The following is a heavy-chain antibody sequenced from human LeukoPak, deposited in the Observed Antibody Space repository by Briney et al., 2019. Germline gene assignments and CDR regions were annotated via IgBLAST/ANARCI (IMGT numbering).Heavy chain of an antibody. V-gene: IGHV3-9*01. CDR1: GFTFDDYA. J-gene: IGHJ5*02. D-gene: IGHD6-6*01. CDR2: ISWNGGSI. Sequence: GGSLRLSCAASGFTFDDYAMHWVRQAPGKGLEWVSGISWNGGSIGYADSVKGRFTISRDNAKNSLYLQMNSLRAEDTALYYCAKDSSWGQGTLVTVSS. CDR3: AKDSS.